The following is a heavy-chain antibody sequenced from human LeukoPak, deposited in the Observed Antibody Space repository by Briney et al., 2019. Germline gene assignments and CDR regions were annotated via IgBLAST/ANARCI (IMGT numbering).Heavy chain of an antibody. CDR3: ARAGDSQGGNDY. D-gene: IGHD4-17*01. CDR2: MNPNSGNT. CDR1: GYTFTSYD. V-gene: IGHV1-8*01. Sequence: ASVKVSRKASGYTFTSYDINWVRQATGQGLEWMGWMNPNSGNTGYAQKFQGRVTMTRNTSISTAYMELSSLRSEDTAVYYCARAGDSQGGNDYWGQGTLVTVSS. J-gene: IGHJ4*02.